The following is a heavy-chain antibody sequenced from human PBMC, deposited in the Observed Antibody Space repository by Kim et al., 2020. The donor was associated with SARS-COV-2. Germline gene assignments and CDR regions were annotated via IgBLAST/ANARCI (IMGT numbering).Heavy chain of an antibody. J-gene: IGHJ5*02. D-gene: IGHD6-6*01. CDR2: IIPILGIA. CDR3: AREWQLAEGNWFDP. CDR1: GGTFSSYA. V-gene: IGHV1-69*04. Sequence: SVKVSCKASGGTFSSYAISWVRQAPGQGLEWMGRIIPILGIANYAQKFQGRVTITADKSTSTAYMELSSLRSEDTAVYYCAREWQLAEGNWFDPWGQGTLVTVSS.